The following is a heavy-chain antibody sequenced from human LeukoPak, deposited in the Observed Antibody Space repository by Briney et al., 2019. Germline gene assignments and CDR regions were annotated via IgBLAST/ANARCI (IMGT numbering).Heavy chain of an antibody. D-gene: IGHD3-22*01. Sequence: PSETLSLTCTVSGGSINNYYWSWVRQPPGAGLEWLAYIYYTGSTNYNPSLKTRLTISVDTSKNQFSLRLNSVTAADTAVYYCAREWDYYDSSGYYDYWGQGTLVTVSS. J-gene: IGHJ4*02. V-gene: IGHV4-59*12. CDR3: AREWDYYDSSGYYDY. CDR2: IYYTGST. CDR1: GGSINNYY.